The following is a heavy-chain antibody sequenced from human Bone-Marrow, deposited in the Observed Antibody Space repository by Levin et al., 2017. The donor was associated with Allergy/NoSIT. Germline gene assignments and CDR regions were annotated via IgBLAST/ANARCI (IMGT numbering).Heavy chain of an antibody. CDR1: GDSVSRGTYY. D-gene: IGHD3-22*01. V-gene: IGHV4-61*03. J-gene: IGHJ6*02. CDR2: IYYSGNT. CDR3: AGEGNGFYYETSGRYYYGMDV. Sequence: SQTLSLTCSVSGDSVSRGTYYWSWIRQSPGKGLEWIGNIYYSGNTYYNPSLKSRVTMSVDTSKNHFSLKLTSVTAADTAVYYCAGEGNGFYYETSGRYYYGMDVWGPGTTVTVSS.